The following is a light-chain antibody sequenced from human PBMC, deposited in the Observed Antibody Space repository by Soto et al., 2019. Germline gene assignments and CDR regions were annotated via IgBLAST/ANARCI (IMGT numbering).Light chain of an antibody. J-gene: IGKJ1*01. CDR2: GAS. Sequence: MTQSPSTLSASVGDRVTITCRASQSVSSNLAWYQQKPGQAPRLLIYGASTRATGIPARFSGSGSGTDFTLTISSLQPEDFATYYCQQSYSSPRTFGQGTKVDI. CDR1: QSVSSN. CDR3: QQSYSSPRT. V-gene: IGKV3-15*01.